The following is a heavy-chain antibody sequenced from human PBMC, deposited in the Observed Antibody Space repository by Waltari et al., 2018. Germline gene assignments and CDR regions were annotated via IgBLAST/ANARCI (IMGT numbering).Heavy chain of an antibody. CDR1: GFHVGEYW. V-gene: IGHV3-7*01. Sequence: EVQLVESGGGLVQPGGSLRLSCSTSGFHVGEYWMTWVRQAPGKGLEWVGNIKTDGREEYYTDSVKGRFIISRDNAKNSLFLQMDSLRVEDTAVYYCARDGDRNYDYWGQGTLVTVSS. D-gene: IGHD1-7*01. CDR2: IKTDGREE. J-gene: IGHJ4*02. CDR3: ARDGDRNYDY.